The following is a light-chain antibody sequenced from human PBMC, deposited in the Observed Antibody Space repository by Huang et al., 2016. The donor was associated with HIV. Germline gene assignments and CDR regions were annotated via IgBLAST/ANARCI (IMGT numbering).Light chain of an antibody. CDR3: QQYNTSPYT. V-gene: IGKV3-15*01. J-gene: IGKJ2*01. CDR1: NIVSSN. Sequence: EIVMTQSPATLSVSPGEGATLSGRASNIVSSNLAWYQHKPGQAPRLLIYGTSIRATGIPARFTGSGSGTEFTLTISSLLSEDVAVYYCQQYNTSPYTFGQGTKLEIK. CDR2: GTS.